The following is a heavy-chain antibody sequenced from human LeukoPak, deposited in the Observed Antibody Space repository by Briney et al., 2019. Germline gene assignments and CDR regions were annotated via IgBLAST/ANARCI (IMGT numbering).Heavy chain of an antibody. D-gene: IGHD6-13*01. CDR1: EFTFSSYW. Sequence: GGSLRLSCAASEFTFSSYWMHWVRQAPGKGLEWVAVIWYDGSNKYYADSVKGRFTLSRDNSKNTLFLQMNSLRPEDTAVYFCARDLTQLALFDYWGQGTLVTVSS. CDR3: ARDLTQLALFDY. CDR2: IWYDGSNK. V-gene: IGHV3-33*08. J-gene: IGHJ4*02.